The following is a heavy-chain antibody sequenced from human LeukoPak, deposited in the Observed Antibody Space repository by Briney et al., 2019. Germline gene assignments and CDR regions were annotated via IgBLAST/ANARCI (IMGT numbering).Heavy chain of an antibody. V-gene: IGHV2-70*04. CDR2: IDWDDDK. J-gene: IGHJ4*02. CDR3: ARTPYCGGDCYVDY. D-gene: IGHD2-21*02. Sequence: SGPTLVNPTQTLTLPCTFSGFSLSTSGMRVSWIRQPPGKALEWLARIDWDDDKFYSTSLKTRLTISKDTSKNQVVLIMTNMDPVDTATYYCARTPYCGGDCYVDYWGQGTLVTVSS. CDR1: GFSLSTSGMR.